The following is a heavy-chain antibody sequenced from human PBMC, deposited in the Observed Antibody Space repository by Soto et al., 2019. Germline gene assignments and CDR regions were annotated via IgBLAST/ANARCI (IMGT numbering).Heavy chain of an antibody. J-gene: IGHJ4*02. Sequence: PGGSLRLSCAASGFTFSSYAMHWVRQAPGKGLEWVAVISYDGSSKYYADSVKGRFTISRDNSKNTLYLQMNSLRAEDTAVYYCARDGIVLMVYPDYWGQGTLVTVSS. D-gene: IGHD2-8*01. CDR3: ARDGIVLMVYPDY. V-gene: IGHV3-30-3*01. CDR1: GFTFSSYA. CDR2: ISYDGSSK.